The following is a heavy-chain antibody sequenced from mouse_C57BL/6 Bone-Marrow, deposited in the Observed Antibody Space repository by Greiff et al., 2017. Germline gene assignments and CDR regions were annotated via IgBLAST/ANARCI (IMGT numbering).Heavy chain of an antibody. CDR1: GFTFSDYG. V-gene: IGHV5-17*01. CDR3: AKTAQIAY. D-gene: IGHD3-2*02. CDR2: ISSGSSTI. J-gene: IGHJ3*01. Sequence: EVQVVESGGGLVKPGGSLKLSCAASGFTFSDYGMHWVRQAPEKGLEWVAYISSGSSTIYYADTVKGRFTISRDNAKNTLFLQMTSLRSEDTAMYYCAKTAQIAYWGQGTLVTVSA.